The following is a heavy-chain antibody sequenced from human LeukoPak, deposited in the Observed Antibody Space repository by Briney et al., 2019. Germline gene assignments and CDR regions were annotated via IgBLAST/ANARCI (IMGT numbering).Heavy chain of an antibody. CDR3: AKLWFGKEIDY. CDR2: ISYDGNNT. D-gene: IGHD3-10*01. CDR1: GFTFSSYG. Sequence: GGSLRLSCAASGFTFSSYGMHWVRQAPGKGLEWVAVISYDGNNTYYADSVKGRFTISRDNSKNTLYLQMNTLRTEDTAVYYCAKLWFGKEIDYWGQGTLVTVSS. V-gene: IGHV3-30*18. J-gene: IGHJ4*02.